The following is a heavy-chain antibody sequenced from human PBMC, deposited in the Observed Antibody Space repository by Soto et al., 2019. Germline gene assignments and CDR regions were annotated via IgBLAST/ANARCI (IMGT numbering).Heavy chain of an antibody. J-gene: IGHJ4*02. Sequence: SETLSLTCTVSGCSISSGGYYWRWIRQHPGKGLEWIGYIYYSGSTYYNPSLKSRVTTSVDTSKNQFSLKLSSVTAADTAVYYCARDVAVAGTRHFFDYWGQGTLVTVSS. CDR1: GCSISSGGYY. V-gene: IGHV4-31*03. D-gene: IGHD6-19*01. CDR2: IYYSGST. CDR3: ARDVAVAGTRHFFDY.